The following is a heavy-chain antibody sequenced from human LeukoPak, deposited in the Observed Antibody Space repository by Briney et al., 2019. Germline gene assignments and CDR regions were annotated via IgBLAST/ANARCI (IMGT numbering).Heavy chain of an antibody. CDR1: GYTFTSYG. CDR3: AREGGLIYYDSSGYYEADMRRDNWFDP. CDR2: ISAYNGNT. D-gene: IGHD3-22*01. Sequence: ASVKVSCKASGYTFTSYGISWVRQAPGQGLEWMGWISAYNGNTNYAQKLQGRVTMTTDTSTSTAYMELRSLRSDDTAVYYCAREGGLIYYDSSGYYEADMRRDNWFDPWGQGTLVTVSS. V-gene: IGHV1-18*01. J-gene: IGHJ5*02.